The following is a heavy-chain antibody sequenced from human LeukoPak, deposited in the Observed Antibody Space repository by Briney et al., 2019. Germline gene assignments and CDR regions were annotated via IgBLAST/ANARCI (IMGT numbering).Heavy chain of an antibody. V-gene: IGHV3-7*01. CDR2: INPDGSEK. D-gene: IGHD6-19*01. CDR3: ARDRGYSSFDY. CDR1: GFTFSSYW. J-gene: IGHJ4*02. Sequence: GGSLRLSCAASGFTFSSYWMNWVRQAPGKGLEWVASINPDGSEKYSVDSVKGRFTISRDNAKNSLYLQMNSLRAEDTAVYYCARDRGYSSFDYWGQGTLVTVSS.